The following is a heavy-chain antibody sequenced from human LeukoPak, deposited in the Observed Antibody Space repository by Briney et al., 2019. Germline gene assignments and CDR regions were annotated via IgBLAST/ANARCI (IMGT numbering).Heavy chain of an antibody. Sequence: GGSLRLSCSASGFDFRMHAMHWVRQAPGKGLEWVAMIWRGGNYKFYVDAVKGRCNIFRDDFRSTFYLQMDSLTADDTAVYYCVTDPPDSGWAFWPWGQGALVTVSA. D-gene: IGHD6-25*01. CDR2: IWRGGNYK. J-gene: IGHJ5*02. CDR1: GFDFRMHA. V-gene: IGHV3-33*01. CDR3: VTDPPDSGWAFWP.